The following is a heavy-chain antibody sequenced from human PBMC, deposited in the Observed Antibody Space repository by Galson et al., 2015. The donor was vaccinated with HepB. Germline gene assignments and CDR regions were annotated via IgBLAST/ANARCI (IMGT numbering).Heavy chain of an antibody. CDR1: GYTFSSYG. J-gene: IGHJ4*02. CDR2: ISGRNGNA. V-gene: IGHV1-18*04. D-gene: IGHD4-17*01. CDR3: ARALYDYGDFGPQSH. Sequence: SCKASGYTFSSYGISWVRQAPGQGPEWMGWISGRNGNANYARKFQGRVTMTADTSTTTTYMELRSLRSDDTAVYYCARALYDYGDFGPQSHWGQGTLVTVSS.